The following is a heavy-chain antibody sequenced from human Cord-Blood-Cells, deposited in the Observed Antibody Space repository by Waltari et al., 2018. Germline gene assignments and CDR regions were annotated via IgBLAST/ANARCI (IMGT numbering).Heavy chain of an antibody. CDR1: GFTFSSYE. D-gene: IGHD6-6*01. Sequence: EVQLVESGGGLVQPGGSLRLSCAASGFTFSSYEMNWVRQAPGKGLEWVSYISSSGSNIYYADSVKGRFTISRDNAKNSLYLQMNSLRAEDTAVYYCARDDRIAARQWDYWGQGTLVTVSS. CDR2: ISSSGSNI. V-gene: IGHV3-48*03. J-gene: IGHJ4*02. CDR3: ARDDRIAARQWDY.